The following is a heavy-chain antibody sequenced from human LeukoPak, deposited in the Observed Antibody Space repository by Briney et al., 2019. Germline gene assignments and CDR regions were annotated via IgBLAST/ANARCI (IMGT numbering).Heavy chain of an antibody. Sequence: GGSLRLSCAASGFSISTYWMSWVRQAPGKGLEWVANIKQDGSKKYYVDSVKGRFTMSRDNAKNSLYLQMSSLRAEDTAVYYCAGGYCSGGVCYSIYFDYWGQGTLVTVSS. D-gene: IGHD2-15*01. J-gene: IGHJ4*02. CDR2: IKQDGSKK. CDR1: GFSISTYW. CDR3: AGGYCSGGVCYSIYFDY. V-gene: IGHV3-7*01.